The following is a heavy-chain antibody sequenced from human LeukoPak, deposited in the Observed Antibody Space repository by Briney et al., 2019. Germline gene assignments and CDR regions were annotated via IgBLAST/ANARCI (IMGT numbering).Heavy chain of an antibody. CDR2: INLGGSA. Sequence: SETLSLTCAVSGGTFSGYYWNWIRQTPGKGLEWIGEINLGGSANYNPSLKSRVSISVDTSKNQFSLKLRFVTAADTAVYYCARVRCSGGSCPYYYYYYYMDVWGKGTTVTVSS. J-gene: IGHJ6*03. CDR3: ARVRCSGGSCPYYYYYYYMDV. D-gene: IGHD2-15*01. CDR1: GGTFSGYY. V-gene: IGHV4-34*01.